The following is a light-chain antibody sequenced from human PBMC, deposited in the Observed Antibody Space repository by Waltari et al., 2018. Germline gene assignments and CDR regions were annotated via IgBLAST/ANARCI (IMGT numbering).Light chain of an antibody. CDR3: QQYYNYPRT. CDR1: QGISSY. V-gene: IGKV1-8*01. Sequence: AIRITQSPSSLSASTGDRVTITCRASQGISSYLAWYQQKPGKAPKLLIYAASTLQSWVPSRFSGSGSGTDFTLTISFLQSEDFATYYCQQYYNYPRTFGQGTKVEI. J-gene: IGKJ1*01. CDR2: AAS.